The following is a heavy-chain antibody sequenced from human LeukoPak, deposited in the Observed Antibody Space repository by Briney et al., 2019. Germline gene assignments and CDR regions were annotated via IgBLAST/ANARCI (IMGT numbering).Heavy chain of an antibody. V-gene: IGHV4-59*08. D-gene: IGHD4-4*01. CDR2: IYYSGST. Sequence: SETLSLTCTVSGGSISSYYWSWIRQPPGKGLEWIGYIYYSGSTNYNPSLKSRLTISVDTSKNQFSLKLSSVTAADTAVYYCARHRRSSISFENWGQGTLVTVSS. CDR1: GGSISSYY. CDR3: ARHRRSSISFEN. J-gene: IGHJ4*02.